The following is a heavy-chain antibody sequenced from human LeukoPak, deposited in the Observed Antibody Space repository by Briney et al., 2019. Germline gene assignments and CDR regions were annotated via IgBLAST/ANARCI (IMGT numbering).Heavy chain of an antibody. V-gene: IGHV4-34*01. Sequence: PSETLSLTCAVYGESFSGYYWSWIRQPPAKGLEWMGEINHSGSTNYNPSLKRRVTISVDTSKNQSSLKLSSVTAADTAVYYCATSGGTLGPTNYFAYWGQGTLVTVSS. D-gene: IGHD3-16*01. CDR3: ATSGGTLGPTNYFAY. CDR2: INHSGST. CDR1: GESFSGYY. J-gene: IGHJ4*02.